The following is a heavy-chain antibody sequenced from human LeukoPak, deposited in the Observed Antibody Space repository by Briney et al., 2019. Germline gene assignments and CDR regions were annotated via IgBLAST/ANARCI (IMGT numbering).Heavy chain of an antibody. CDR1: GFTLSSYS. CDR3: ARGTSSSWTVDGPDY. V-gene: IGHV3-21*01. J-gene: IGHJ4*02. Sequence: GGSLRLSCAASGFTLSSYSMNWVRQAPGKGLEWVSSISSSSSYIYYADSVKGRFTISRDNAKNSLYLQMNSLRAEDTAVYYCARGTSSSWTVDGPDYWGQGTLVTVSS. D-gene: IGHD6-13*01. CDR2: ISSSSSYI.